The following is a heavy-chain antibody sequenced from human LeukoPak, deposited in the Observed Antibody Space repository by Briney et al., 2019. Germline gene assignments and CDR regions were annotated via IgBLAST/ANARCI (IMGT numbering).Heavy chain of an antibody. CDR3: AKAPIRDSGGWGAISGY. Sequence: PGGSLRLSCAASGFTFSSYAMSWVRQAPGKGLEWVSAISGSGGSTYYADSVKGRFTISRDNSKNTLYLQMNSLRAEDTAVYYCAKAPIRDSGGWGAISGYWGKETRVTVSS. J-gene: IGHJ4*02. CDR1: GFTFSSYA. D-gene: IGHD6-19*01. V-gene: IGHV3-23*01. CDR2: ISGSGGST.